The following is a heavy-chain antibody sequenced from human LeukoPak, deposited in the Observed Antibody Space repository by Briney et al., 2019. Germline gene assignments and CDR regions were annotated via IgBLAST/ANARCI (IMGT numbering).Heavy chain of an antibody. Sequence: PGGPLRLSCAASGFTFIDYDMHWVRQVIGKGLEWVSAIGIRGDTHHSGSVKGRFTISRENAESSLYLQMNSLRAEDTAVYYCARGGIQVSGIDEFDYWGQGTLVTVSS. V-gene: IGHV3-13*01. J-gene: IGHJ4*02. CDR1: GFTFIDYD. D-gene: IGHD5-18*01. CDR3: ARGGIQVSGIDEFDY. CDR2: IGIRGDT.